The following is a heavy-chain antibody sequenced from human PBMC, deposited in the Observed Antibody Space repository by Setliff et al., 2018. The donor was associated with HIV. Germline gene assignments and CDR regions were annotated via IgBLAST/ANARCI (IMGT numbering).Heavy chain of an antibody. J-gene: IGHJ6*02. CDR1: GYSFTTYW. CDR2: IHPGDSYA. CDR3: ARGQMVLDYYYGMDV. D-gene: IGHD3-10*01. V-gene: IGHV5-51*01. Sequence: PGESLKISCKGSGYSFTTYWIGWVRQMPGKGLEWMGIIHPGDSYATYSPSFQGQVTFSADKSISTAYLQWRSLKASDTAMYYCARGQMVLDYYYGMDVWGHGTTVTVS.